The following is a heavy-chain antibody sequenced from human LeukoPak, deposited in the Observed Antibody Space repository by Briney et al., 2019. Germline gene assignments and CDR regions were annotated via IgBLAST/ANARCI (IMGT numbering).Heavy chain of an antibody. CDR2: ISGSGGST. V-gene: IGHV3-23*01. CDR1: KFTFNNYA. D-gene: IGHD6-19*01. J-gene: IGHJ6*03. CDR3: ARGGHSSGWYYYYYMDV. Sequence: GGSLRLSCLASKFTFNNYAMTWVRQAPGKGLEWVSAISGSGGSTYYADSVKGRFTISRVNSKNTMSLQVNSLRAEDTAVYYCARGGHSSGWYYYYYMDVWGKGTTVTVSS.